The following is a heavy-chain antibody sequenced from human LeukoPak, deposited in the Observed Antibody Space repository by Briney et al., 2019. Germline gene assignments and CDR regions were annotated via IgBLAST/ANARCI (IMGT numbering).Heavy chain of an antibody. D-gene: IGHD3-3*01. J-gene: IGHJ5*02. V-gene: IGHV4-30-4*08. CDR3: ARVPRYDFWSGYHNWFDP. CDR1: GGSISSGDYY. Sequence: SQTLSLTCTVSGGSISSGDYYWSWIRQPPGKGLEWIGYIYYSGSTYYNPSLKSRVTISVDTSKNQFSLKLSSVTAADTAVYYCARVPRYDFWSGYHNWFDPWGQGTLVTVSS. CDR2: IYYSGST.